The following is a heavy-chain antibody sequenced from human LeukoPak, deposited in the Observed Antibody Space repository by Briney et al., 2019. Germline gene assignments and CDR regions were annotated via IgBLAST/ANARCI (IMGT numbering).Heavy chain of an antibody. J-gene: IGHJ4*02. D-gene: IGHD3-22*01. CDR2: IFYSGST. Sequence: PSETLSLTCTVSGGSISSYYWSWIRQPPGKGLEWIAYIFYSGSTNYNPSLKSRVTISVDTSKNQFSLKLSSVTAADTAVYYCARDLYDSSAYYDYWGQGTLVTVSS. CDR1: GGSISSYY. V-gene: IGHV4-59*01. CDR3: ARDLYDSSAYYDY.